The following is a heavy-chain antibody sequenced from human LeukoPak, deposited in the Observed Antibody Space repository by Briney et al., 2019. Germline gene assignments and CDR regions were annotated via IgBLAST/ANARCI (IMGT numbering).Heavy chain of an antibody. D-gene: IGHD3-10*01. Sequence: PSETLSLTCAVYGGSFSGYYWSWIRQPPGKGLEWIGEINHSGSTNYNPSLKSRVTISVDTSKNQFSLKLSSVTAADTAVYYCARWYGSGSFDYWGQGTLVTVSS. CDR1: GGSFSGYY. J-gene: IGHJ4*02. V-gene: IGHV4-34*01. CDR3: ARWYGSGSFDY. CDR2: INHSGST.